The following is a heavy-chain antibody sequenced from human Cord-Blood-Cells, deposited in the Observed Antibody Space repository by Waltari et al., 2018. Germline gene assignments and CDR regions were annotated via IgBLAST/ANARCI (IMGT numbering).Heavy chain of an antibody. Sequence: QVQLVESGGGVVQPGRSLRLSCAASGFTFSSYGMHWVSQAPGKGLEWVAVISYDGSNKYYADSVKGRFTISRDNSKNTLYLQMNSLRAEDTAVYYCAKPRYCSGGSCYYFDYWGQGTLVTVSS. J-gene: IGHJ4*02. CDR1: GFTFSSYG. D-gene: IGHD2-15*01. CDR2: ISYDGSNK. V-gene: IGHV3-30*18. CDR3: AKPRYCSGGSCYYFDY.